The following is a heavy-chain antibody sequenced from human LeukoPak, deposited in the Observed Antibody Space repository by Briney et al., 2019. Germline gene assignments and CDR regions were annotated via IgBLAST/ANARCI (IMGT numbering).Heavy chain of an antibody. Sequence: GGSLRLSCAASGFTLSSFEMNWVRQAPGKGLEWVSYISSSGSIIYYADSVKGRFTISRDYAKNSLNLQMNSLRVEDTGVYYCARGDPHADLWGQGTLVTVSS. J-gene: IGHJ5*02. CDR1: GFTLSSFE. CDR3: ARGDPHADL. CDR2: ISSSGSII. V-gene: IGHV3-48*03.